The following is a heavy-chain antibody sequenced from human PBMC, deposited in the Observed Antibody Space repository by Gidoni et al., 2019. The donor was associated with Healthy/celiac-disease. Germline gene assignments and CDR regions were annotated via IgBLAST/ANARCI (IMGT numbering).Heavy chain of an antibody. D-gene: IGHD6-19*01. CDR1: GYSFTSYW. Sequence: EVQLFQSGAAVKKPVASLSISCKGSGYSFTSYWIRWVRQMPGKGLEWMGRIDPGDSYTNDSPSVQGHVTISADKSISTAYLQWSSLKASDTAMYYCARHTVADEYWGQGTLVTVSS. CDR3: ARHTVADEY. CDR2: IDPGDSYT. J-gene: IGHJ4*02. V-gene: IGHV5-10-1*01.